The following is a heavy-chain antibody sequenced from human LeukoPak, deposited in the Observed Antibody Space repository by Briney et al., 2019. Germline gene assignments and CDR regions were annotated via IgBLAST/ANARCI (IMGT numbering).Heavy chain of an antibody. CDR3: ARVLYYYDSSGYYSLYFDY. CDR2: IYYSGST. V-gene: IGHV4-59*01. D-gene: IGHD3-22*01. Sequence: ASETLPLTCTVSGGSISSYYWSWIRQPPGKGLEWIGYIYYSGSTNYNPSLKSRVTISVDTSKNQFSLKLSSVTAADTAVYYCARVLYYYDSSGYYSLYFDYWGQGTLVTVSS. J-gene: IGHJ4*02. CDR1: GGSISSYY.